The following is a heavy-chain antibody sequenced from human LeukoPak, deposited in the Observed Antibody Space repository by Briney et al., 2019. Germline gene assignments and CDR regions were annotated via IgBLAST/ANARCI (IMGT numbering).Heavy chain of an antibody. CDR2: ISFDGANT. Sequence: GGSLRLSCAASGFIFSSYAIHWVRQAPGKGLEWVAIISFDGANTYYADSVKGRFTISRDNSENTLYLQMNSLRSGDTSVYYCAKDRRGALGTSGCFDHWGQGTLVTVSS. V-gene: IGHV3-30-3*01. D-gene: IGHD2-2*01. CDR3: AKDRRGALGTSGCFDH. CDR1: GFIFSSYA. J-gene: IGHJ4*02.